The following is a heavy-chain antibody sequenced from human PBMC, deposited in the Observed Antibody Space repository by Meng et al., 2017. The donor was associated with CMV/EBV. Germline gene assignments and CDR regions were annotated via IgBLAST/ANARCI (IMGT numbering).Heavy chain of an antibody. CDR1: GFTFSSYG. J-gene: IGHJ4*02. D-gene: IGHD2-15*01. CDR2: IWYDGSNK. CDR3: ARDSFPYSSDN. V-gene: IGHV3-33*01. Sequence: GESLKISCAASGFTFSSYGMHWVRQAPGKGLEWVAVIWYDGSNKYYADSVKGRFTISRDNSKNTLYLQMNSLRAEDTAVYYCARDSFPYSSDNWGQGTLVTVSS.